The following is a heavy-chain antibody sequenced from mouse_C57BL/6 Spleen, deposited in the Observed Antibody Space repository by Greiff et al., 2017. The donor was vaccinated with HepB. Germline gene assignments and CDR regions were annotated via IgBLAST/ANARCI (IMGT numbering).Heavy chain of an antibody. Sequence: DVQLQESGPGLVKPSQSLSLTCSVTGYSITSGYYWNWIRQFPGNKLEWMGYISYDGSNNYNPSLKNRISITRDTSKNQFFLKLNSVTTEDTATYYCAREGANWASFDYWGQGTTLTVSS. CDR1: GYSITSGYY. CDR3: AREGANWASFDY. D-gene: IGHD4-1*01. V-gene: IGHV3-6*01. CDR2: ISYDGSN. J-gene: IGHJ2*01.